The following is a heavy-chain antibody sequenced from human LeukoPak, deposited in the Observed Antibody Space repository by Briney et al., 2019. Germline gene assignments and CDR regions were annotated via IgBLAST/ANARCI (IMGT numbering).Heavy chain of an antibody. CDR3: ARGPNSSSSY. Sequence: SETLSLTCAVYGGSFSGYYWSWIRQPPGKGLEWIGEINHSGSTNNNPSLKSRVTISVDTSKNQFSLKLSSVTAADTAVYYCARGPNSSSSYWGQGTLVTVSS. CDR2: INHSGST. V-gene: IGHV4-34*01. D-gene: IGHD6-6*01. J-gene: IGHJ4*02. CDR1: GGSFSGYY.